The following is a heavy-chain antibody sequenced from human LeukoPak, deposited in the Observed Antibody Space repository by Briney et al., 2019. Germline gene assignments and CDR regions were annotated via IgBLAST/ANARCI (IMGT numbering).Heavy chain of an antibody. CDR3: ARSKSIAHQNWFDP. D-gene: IGHD6-6*01. CDR2: IYPGDSDT. Sequence: GESQKISCKGSGYRFTSYWIGWARQVPGKGLEWMELIYPGDSDTRYSSSFQGQVTISADKSISTAYLQWSSLKASDTAMYYCARSKSIAHQNWFDPWGQGTLVTVSS. CDR1: GYRFTSYW. V-gene: IGHV5-51*01. J-gene: IGHJ5*02.